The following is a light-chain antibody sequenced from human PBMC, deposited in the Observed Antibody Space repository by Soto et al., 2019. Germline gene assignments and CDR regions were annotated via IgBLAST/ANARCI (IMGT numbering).Light chain of an antibody. Sequence: SALTQPASVSGSPGQSITISCTGTSSDVGSYNLVSWYQQHPGKAPKLMIYEGSKRPSGVSNRFSGSKSGNTASLTISGLQAEDEADYYCCSYAGSSPYVVFGGGTQLTVL. V-gene: IGLV2-23*01. CDR1: SSDVGSYNL. J-gene: IGLJ2*01. CDR2: EGS. CDR3: CSYAGSSPYVV.